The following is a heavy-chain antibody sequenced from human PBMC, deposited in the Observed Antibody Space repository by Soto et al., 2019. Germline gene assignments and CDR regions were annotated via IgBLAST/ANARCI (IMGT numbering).Heavy chain of an antibody. CDR2: MNPINGAT. V-gene: IGHV1-8*02. J-gene: IGHJ6*02. Sequence: ASVKVSCKASGYDFTAYDINWVRQASGQGLEWMGWMNPINGATGTARRFQGRVSLSRNTATGTAYLELTSLRSDDTAVYYCGRGPSPRAPAGGTPYYYAMDVWGQGTTVTVS. D-gene: IGHD6-13*01. CDR1: GYDFTAYD. CDR3: GRGPSPRAPAGGTPYYYAMDV.